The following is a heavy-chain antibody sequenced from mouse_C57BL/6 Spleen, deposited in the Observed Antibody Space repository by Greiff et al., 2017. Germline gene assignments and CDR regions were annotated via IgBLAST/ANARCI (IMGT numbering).Heavy chain of an antibody. J-gene: IGHJ2*01. D-gene: IGHD2-1*01. Sequence: EVQLQQSGPELAKPGASVKISCKASGYSFTGYYMNWVKQSPEKSLEWIGDINPSTGGTTYNQKFKAKATLTVDKSSSTAYMQLKSLTSEDSAVYYCAREGAYGNYFGDWGKGTTLTVAT. CDR2: INPSTGGT. CDR3: AREGAYGNYFGD. CDR1: GYSFTGYY. V-gene: IGHV1-42*01.